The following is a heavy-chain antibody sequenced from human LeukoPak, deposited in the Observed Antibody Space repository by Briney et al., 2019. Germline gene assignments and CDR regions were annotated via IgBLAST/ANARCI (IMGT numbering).Heavy chain of an antibody. V-gene: IGHV4-4*07. J-gene: IGHJ4*02. D-gene: IGHD3-22*01. CDR1: GGSISSYY. CDR3: ARTMYYYDSSGPFDY. Sequence: SETLSLTCTVSGGSISSYYWSWVRQPAGKGLEWIGRIYTSGSTNYNPSLKSRVTMSVDTSKNQLSLKLSSVTAADTAVYYCARTMYYYDSSGPFDYWGQGTLVTVSS. CDR2: IYTSGST.